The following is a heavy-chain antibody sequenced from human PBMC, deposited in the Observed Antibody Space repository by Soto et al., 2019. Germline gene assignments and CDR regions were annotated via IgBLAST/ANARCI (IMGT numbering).Heavy chain of an antibody. CDR2: ISVGSGSI. J-gene: IGHJ3*02. CDR1: GFSFRSYA. V-gene: IGHV3-48*01. Sequence: GSLSLSCAGSGFSFRSYAMNWVRQAPGKGLEWVSYISVGSGSIFYAASVKGRFTISRADAKHSLYLQMTTLRGEDTAVYYCVRDDRWAFDIWGQGTMVTVSS. D-gene: IGHD3-22*01. CDR3: VRDDRWAFDI.